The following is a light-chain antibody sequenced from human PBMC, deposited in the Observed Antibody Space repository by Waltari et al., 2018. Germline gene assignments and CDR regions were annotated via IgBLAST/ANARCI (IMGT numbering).Light chain of an antibody. CDR1: QSVDGN. V-gene: IGKV3D-15*01. Sequence: EIVMTQSPDIVSVSPGERITLSCRASQSVDGNLAWYQQKPGQAPRLLVHGVSIRASGIPARCRCSASGTEFTLTISGLQSEDCAVYHCHQYTNWPWTYGQGTKVEIK. CDR2: GVS. CDR3: HQYTNWPWT. J-gene: IGKJ1*01.